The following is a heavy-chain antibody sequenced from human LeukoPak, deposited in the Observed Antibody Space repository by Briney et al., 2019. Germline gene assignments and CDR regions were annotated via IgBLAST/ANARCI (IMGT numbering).Heavy chain of an antibody. CDR3: ARTTVENYFDY. D-gene: IGHD4-17*01. V-gene: IGHV4-59*08. J-gene: IGHJ4*02. CDR2: IYYSGST. CDR1: GGSISSYY. Sequence: SETLSLTCTVSGGSISSYYWSWIRQPPGKGLEWIGYIYYSGSTNYNPSLKSRVTISVDTSKNQFSLKLSSVTAADTAVYYCARTTVENYFDYWGQGTLVTVSS.